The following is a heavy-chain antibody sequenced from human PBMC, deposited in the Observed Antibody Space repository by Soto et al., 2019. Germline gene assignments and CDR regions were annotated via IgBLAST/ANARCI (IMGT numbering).Heavy chain of an antibody. CDR2: ISFDGSDI. J-gene: IGHJ4*02. D-gene: IGHD5-18*01. V-gene: IGHV3-30*18. Sequence: QVQLIQSGGGVVQPGRSLRLSCEGSGFTFNRHGMRWVRQAPGKGLEWLAVISFDGSDIYYAESVKGRFTISRDNSEKTVYLHMSSLSPEDTAIYFCAKMTRGYTYGLDYWGQGTLVTVSS. CDR1: GFTFNRHG. CDR3: AKMTRGYTYGLDY.